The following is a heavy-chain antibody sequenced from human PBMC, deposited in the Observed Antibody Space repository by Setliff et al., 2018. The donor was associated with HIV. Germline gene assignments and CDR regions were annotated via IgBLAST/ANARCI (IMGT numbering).Heavy chain of an antibody. D-gene: IGHD6-19*01. CDR3: VPQGPGPGSGWWRNWFDP. CDR1: GFTFSNYC. Sequence: AGGSLRLSCAASGFTFSNYCMTWVRQAPGKGLEWLSYISSSGNSIYYADSVKGRFSISRDNAKNSLYLQMNSLRAEDTAVYYCVPQGPGPGSGWWRNWFDPWGQGTLVTVSS. J-gene: IGHJ5*02. V-gene: IGHV3-48*01. CDR2: ISSSGNSI.